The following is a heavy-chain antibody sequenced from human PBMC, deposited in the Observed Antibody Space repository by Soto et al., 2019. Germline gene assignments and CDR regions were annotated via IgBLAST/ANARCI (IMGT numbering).Heavy chain of an antibody. Sequence: SGPTLVNPTQTLTLTCIFSGFSLRTSGECVGWIRQPPGKALEWLGFIYWNDDKRYSPSLKSRLTITKDTSKNQVVLTMTNMDPVDTATYYCAKSGSSGWYGWFDPWGQGTLVTVSS. CDR3: AKSGSSGWYGWFDP. V-gene: IGHV2-5*01. CDR1: GFSLRTSGEC. D-gene: IGHD6-19*01. J-gene: IGHJ5*02. CDR2: IYWNDDK.